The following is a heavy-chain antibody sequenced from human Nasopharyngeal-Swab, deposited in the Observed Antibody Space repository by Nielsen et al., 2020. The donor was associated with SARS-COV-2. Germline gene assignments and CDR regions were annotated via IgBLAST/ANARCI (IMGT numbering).Heavy chain of an antibody. CDR3: TRGRRPDANTLYFCMDV. D-gene: IGHD1-14*01. CDR2: IRSTPYGATT. J-gene: IGHJ6*03. V-gene: IGHV3-49*04. Sequence: GGSLRLSCAASGFAFGSYAMNWVRQAPGKGLEWVSFIRSTPYGATTEYAASVKGRFTFSRDDSKSVVYLQMNSLETEDTAVYYCTRGRRPDANTLYFCMDVWGKGTTVTVSS. CDR1: GFAFGSYA.